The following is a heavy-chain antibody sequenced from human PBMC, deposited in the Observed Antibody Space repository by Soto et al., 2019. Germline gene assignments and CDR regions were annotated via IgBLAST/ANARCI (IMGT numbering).Heavy chain of an antibody. D-gene: IGHD3-16*01. V-gene: IGHV3-48*01. CDR1: GFTFSSYG. CDR3: ARDLWDDLAGGDSDY. Sequence: EVQLVESGGGLVQPGGSLRLSCAASGFTFSSYGMNWVRQAPGKGLEWVSYISSSSGNTINYADSVKGRFTISRDNGKNSLYLQMSSLRAEDTALYYWARDLWDDLAGGDSDYWCQGALVTVSS. CDR2: ISSSSGNTI. J-gene: IGHJ4*02.